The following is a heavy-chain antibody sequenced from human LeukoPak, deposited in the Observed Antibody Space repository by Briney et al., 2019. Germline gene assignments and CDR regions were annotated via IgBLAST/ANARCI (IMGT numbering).Heavy chain of an antibody. CDR3: ASGFSDEGFDY. CDR1: GGSISSYY. J-gene: IGHJ4*02. D-gene: IGHD3-10*01. Sequence: SETLSLTCTVSGGSISSYYWSWIRQPAGKGLEWIGRIYTSGSINYNPSLKSRVTMSVDTSKNQFSLKLSSVTAADTAVYYCASGFSDEGFDYWGQGTLVTVSS. CDR2: IYTSGSI. V-gene: IGHV4-4*07.